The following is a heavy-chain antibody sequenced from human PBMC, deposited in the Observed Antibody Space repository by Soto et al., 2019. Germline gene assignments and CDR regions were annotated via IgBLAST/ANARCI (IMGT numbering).Heavy chain of an antibody. J-gene: IGHJ4*02. CDR1: GGTFSSYT. CDR3: ARDGGYSGLYYFDY. Sequence: GASVKVSCKASGGTFSSYTISWVRRAPGQGLEWMGRIIPILGIANYAQKFQGRVTITADKSTSTAYMELSSLRSEDTAVYYCARDGGYSGLYYFDYWGQGTLVTVSS. D-gene: IGHD5-12*01. CDR2: IIPILGIA. V-gene: IGHV1-69*04.